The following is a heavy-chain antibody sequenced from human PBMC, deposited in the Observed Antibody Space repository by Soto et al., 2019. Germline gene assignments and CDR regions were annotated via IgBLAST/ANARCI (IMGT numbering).Heavy chain of an antibody. D-gene: IGHD1-7*01. CDR3: TRAGNYRFDY. Sequence: GGSLRLSCAASGITFSTYAMSWVRQAPGKGLEWVSAISGSGGSTYYADSVKGRFTISRDNAKNTLYLQMDSLRAEDTAVYYCTRAGNYRFDYWGQGTLVTVSS. CDR1: GITFSTYA. V-gene: IGHV3-23*01. CDR2: ISGSGGST. J-gene: IGHJ4*02.